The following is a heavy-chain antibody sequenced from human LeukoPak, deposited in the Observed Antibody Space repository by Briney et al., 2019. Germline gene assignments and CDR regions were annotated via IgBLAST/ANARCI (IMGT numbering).Heavy chain of an antibody. V-gene: IGHV4-34*01. CDR2: INHSGST. J-gene: IGHJ4*02. Sequence: SETLSLTCAVYGGSFSGYYWSWIRQPPGKGLEWIGEINHSGSTNYNPSLKSRVTISIDTSKNQFSLKLSSVTAAVTALYYCARGTGTWYYYWGQGNLVTVSS. CDR1: GGSFSGYY. CDR3: ARGTGTWYYY. D-gene: IGHD2-15*01.